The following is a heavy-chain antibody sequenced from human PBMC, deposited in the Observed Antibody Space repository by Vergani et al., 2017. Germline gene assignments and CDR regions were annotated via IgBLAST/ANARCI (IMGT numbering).Heavy chain of an antibody. CDR3: ARDYYDSSGYSVDY. Sequence: EVQLVDSGGGLVQPGGSLRLSCAASGFTFSSYSMNWVRQAPGKGLEWVSYISSSSSTRYYADSVKGRFTISRDNAKNSLYLQMNSLRAEDTAAYYCARDYYDSSGYSVDYWGQGTLVTVSS. D-gene: IGHD3-22*01. J-gene: IGHJ4*02. CDR2: ISSSSSTR. V-gene: IGHV3-48*01. CDR1: GFTFSSYS.